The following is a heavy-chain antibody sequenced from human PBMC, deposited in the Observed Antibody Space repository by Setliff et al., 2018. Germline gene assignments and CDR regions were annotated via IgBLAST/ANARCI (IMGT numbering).Heavy chain of an antibody. CDR1: GFTFSSYW. Sequence: GGSLRLSCAASGFTFSSYWMSWVRQAPGKGLEWVANIKQDGSETCYVDSVKGRFTISRDNPNNSLYLQMNNLRAEDTAVYYCARGGYSYGYWGHGTLVTVSS. J-gene: IGHJ4*01. CDR2: IKQDGSET. V-gene: IGHV3-7*04. CDR3: ARGGYSYGY. D-gene: IGHD5-18*01.